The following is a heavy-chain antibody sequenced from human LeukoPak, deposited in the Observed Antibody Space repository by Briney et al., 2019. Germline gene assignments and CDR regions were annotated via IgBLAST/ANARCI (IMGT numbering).Heavy chain of an antibody. J-gene: IGHJ5*02. CDR1: GGSFSGYY. D-gene: IGHD2-15*01. V-gene: IGHV4-34*01. Sequence: SETLSLTCAVYGGSFSGYYWSWIRQPPGKGLEWIGEINHSGSTNYNPSLKSRVTISVDTSKNQFSLKLSSVTAADTAVYYCARARVVVAATFRANWFDPWGQGTLVTVSS. CDR3: ARARVVVAATFRANWFDP. CDR2: INHSGST.